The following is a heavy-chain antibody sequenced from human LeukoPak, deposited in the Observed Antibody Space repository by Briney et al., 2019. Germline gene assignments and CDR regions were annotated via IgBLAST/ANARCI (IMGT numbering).Heavy chain of an antibody. D-gene: IGHD3-9*01. V-gene: IGHV1-2*02. CDR1: GYTFTDYY. CDR3: ARGPNRLRYFDWLSPEYWYFDL. J-gene: IGHJ2*01. CDR2: INPNSAGT. Sequence: ASVKVSCKASGYTFTDYYIHWVRQAPGQGLEWMGWINPNSAGTNYAQKFQGRVTMTRDTSISSAYMELSRLRSDDTAMFYCARGPNRLRYFDWLSPEYWYFDLWGRGTLVTVSS.